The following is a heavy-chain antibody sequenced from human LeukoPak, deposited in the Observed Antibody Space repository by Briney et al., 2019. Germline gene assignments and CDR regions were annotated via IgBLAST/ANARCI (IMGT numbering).Heavy chain of an antibody. CDR1: GGSISSYY. CDR2: IYYSGST. J-gene: IGHJ4*02. CDR3: ARSPYPKYSNYKGHYFDY. Sequence: SETLSLTCTVSGGSISSYYWSWIRQPPGKGLEWIGYIYYSGSTNYNPSLKSRVTISVDTSKNQFSLKLSSVTAADTAVYYCARSPYPKYSNYKGHYFDYWGQGTLVTVSS. V-gene: IGHV4-59*01. D-gene: IGHD4-11*01.